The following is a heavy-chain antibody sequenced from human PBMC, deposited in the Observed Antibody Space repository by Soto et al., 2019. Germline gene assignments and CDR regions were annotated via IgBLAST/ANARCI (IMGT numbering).Heavy chain of an antibody. J-gene: IGHJ3*02. CDR2: IYYSGST. CDR1: GGSISSYY. CDR3: ARSSIRYGGDFDI. Sequence: SETLSLTCTVSGGSISSYYWSWIRQPPGKGLEWIGYIYYSGSTNYNPSLKSRVTISVDTSKNQFSLKLSSVTAADTAVYYCARSSIRYGGDFDIWGQGTMVTVSS. D-gene: IGHD3-10*01. V-gene: IGHV4-59*08.